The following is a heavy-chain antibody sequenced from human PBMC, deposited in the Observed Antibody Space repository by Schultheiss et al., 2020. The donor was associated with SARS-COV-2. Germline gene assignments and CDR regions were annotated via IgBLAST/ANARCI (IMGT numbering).Heavy chain of an antibody. Sequence: GESLKISCKGSGYSFTSYWIGWVRQMPGKGLEWMGIIYPGDSDTRYSPSFQGQVTISADKSISTAYLQWSSLKASDTAMYYCARVGCSGGSCYSSWFDPWGQGTLVTVSS. J-gene: IGHJ5*02. V-gene: IGHV5-51*01. CDR3: ARVGCSGGSCYSSWFDP. CDR2: IYPGDSDT. D-gene: IGHD2-15*01. CDR1: GYSFTSYW.